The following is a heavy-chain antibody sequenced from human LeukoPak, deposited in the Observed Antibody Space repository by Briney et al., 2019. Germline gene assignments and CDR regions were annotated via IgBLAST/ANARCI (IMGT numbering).Heavy chain of an antibody. CDR1: GYTLTDYY. Sequence: ASVKVSCEASGYTLTDYYMHWVRQAPGQGLEWMGRINPSSGDANYAHKFQGRVTMTRDTSIGTAYMELSRLRSDDSAIYYCARGSALGHHFEYWGQGTLVTVSS. J-gene: IGHJ4*02. CDR3: ARGSALGHHFEY. CDR2: INPSSGDA. V-gene: IGHV1-2*06.